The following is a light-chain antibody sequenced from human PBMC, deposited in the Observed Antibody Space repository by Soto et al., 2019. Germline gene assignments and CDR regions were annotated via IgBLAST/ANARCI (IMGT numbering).Light chain of an antibody. J-gene: IGLJ1*01. CDR3: SSYTSASTLLYL. Sequence: QSALTQPASVSGSPGQSITISCTGTSSDVGGYNYVSWYQQHPGIAPKLLIYAVTNRPSGVSTRFSGSKSGNTASLTISGLQAEDEADYHCSSYTSASTLLYLFGTGTKLTVL. V-gene: IGLV2-14*01. CDR2: AVT. CDR1: SSDVGGYNY.